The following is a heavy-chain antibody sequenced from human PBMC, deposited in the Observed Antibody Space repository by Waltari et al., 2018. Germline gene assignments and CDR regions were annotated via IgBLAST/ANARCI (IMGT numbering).Heavy chain of an antibody. CDR1: GGSISSYY. J-gene: IGHJ4*02. CDR3: AKAATMIVVATAVDY. D-gene: IGHD3-22*01. V-gene: IGHV3-53*04. Sequence: VQLQESGPGLVKPSETLSLTCTVSGGSISSYYWSWVRQAPGKGLEWVSVIYSGGSTYYADSVKGRFTISRDNSKNTLYLQMNSLRAEDTAVYYCAKAATMIVVATAVDYWGQGTLVTVSS. CDR2: IYSGGST.